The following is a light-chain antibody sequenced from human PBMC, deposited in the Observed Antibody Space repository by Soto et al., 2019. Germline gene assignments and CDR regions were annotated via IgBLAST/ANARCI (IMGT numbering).Light chain of an antibody. CDR2: EVS. CDR3: SLYAGTSSVV. Sequence: QSVLTQPPSASGSPGQAVAISCTGTSSDIGAYKFVSWYQQHPGKAPRLILYEVSRRPSGVPDRFSGSKSGNTASLTVSGLLAVNVAEYYCSLYAGTSSVVFGGGTKLTVL. V-gene: IGLV2-8*01. CDR1: SSDIGAYKF. J-gene: IGLJ2*01.